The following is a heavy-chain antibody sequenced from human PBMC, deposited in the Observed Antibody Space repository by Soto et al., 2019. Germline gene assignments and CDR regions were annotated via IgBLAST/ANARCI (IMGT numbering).Heavy chain of an antibody. D-gene: IGHD6-13*01. CDR1: GASISGFY. J-gene: IGHJ6*02. V-gene: IGHV4-4*07. CDR2: IYATGTT. CDR3: ARTESSSWSFFYYGMDV. Sequence: QVQLQESGPGLVKPSETLSLTCTVSGASISGFYWSWIRKSAGKGLEWIGRIYATGTTDYNPSLKSRVMMSVDTSKKQFSLKLRSVTAADTAVYYCARTESSSWSFFYYGMDVWGQGTTVTVSS.